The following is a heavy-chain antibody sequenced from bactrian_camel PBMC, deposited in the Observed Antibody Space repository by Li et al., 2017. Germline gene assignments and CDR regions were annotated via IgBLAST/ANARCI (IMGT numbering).Heavy chain of an antibody. Sequence: HVQLVESGGGSVQAGGSLRLSCAAAGYIGRSSCLGWFRRTEEQEREGLAAIVIRDGRTYTADAVKGRFTISQDNTKNTVFLQMNNLKPEDTGMYYCAADFPRRRAPRLVDVLYLAYKGRGTQVTVS. CDR2: IVIRDGRT. D-gene: IGHD1*01. CDR1: GYIGRSSC. V-gene: IGHV3S53*01. J-gene: IGHJ4*01.